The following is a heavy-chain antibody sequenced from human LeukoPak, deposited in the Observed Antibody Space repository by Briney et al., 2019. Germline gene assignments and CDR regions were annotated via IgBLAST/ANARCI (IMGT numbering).Heavy chain of an antibody. CDR3: ARAKDTAMVFDY. D-gene: IGHD5-18*01. V-gene: IGHV3-21*01. Sequence: PGGSLRLSCAASGFTFSSYSMNWVRQAPGKGLEWVSSISSSSSYIYYADSVKGRFTISRDNAKNSLYLQMNSLRAEDTAVYYCARAKDTAMVFDYWGQGTLVTVSS. J-gene: IGHJ4*02. CDR2: ISSSSSYI. CDR1: GFTFSSYS.